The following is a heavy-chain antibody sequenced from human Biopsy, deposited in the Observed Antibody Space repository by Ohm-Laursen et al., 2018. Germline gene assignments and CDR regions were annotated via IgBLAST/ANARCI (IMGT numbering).Heavy chain of an antibody. CDR3: ARISITRLLDY. V-gene: IGHV1-18*01. D-gene: IGHD3-3*01. Sequence: ASVKVSCKASGYNFNSYGISWVRQAPGQGLEWMGRISGYNGNTLYAQKFQHRVTMTTDTSTSTAYMELRSLTSDDTAVYYCARISITRLLDYWGQGTLVTVSS. CDR1: GYNFNSYG. CDR2: ISGYNGNT. J-gene: IGHJ4*02.